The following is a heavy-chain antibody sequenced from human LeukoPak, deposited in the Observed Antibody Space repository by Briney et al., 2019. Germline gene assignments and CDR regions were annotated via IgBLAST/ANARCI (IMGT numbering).Heavy chain of an antibody. CDR3: ARVGTSTWYVLYYFDY. CDR2: ISTSSRYM. CDR1: GFTFSTYT. V-gene: IGHV3-21*01. D-gene: IGHD6-13*01. Sequence: PGGSLRLSCAASGFTFSTYTMNWVRQAPGEGLEWVSSISTSSRYMYYADSVKGRFTISRDDAKNSLYLQMDSLRAEDTAVDSCARVGTSTWYVLYYFDYWGPGTLVTVSS. J-gene: IGHJ4*02.